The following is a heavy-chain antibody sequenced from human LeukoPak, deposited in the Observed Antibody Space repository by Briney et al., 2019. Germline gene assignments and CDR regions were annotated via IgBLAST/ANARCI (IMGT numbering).Heavy chain of an antibody. CDR3: AKDGNFDWLLPYYFDY. J-gene: IGHJ4*02. V-gene: IGHV3-23*01. D-gene: IGHD3-9*01. Sequence: GGSLRLSCAASGFTFSSYAMSWVRQAPGKGLEWVSAISGSGGSTYYVDSVKGRFTISRDNSKNTLYLQMNSLRAEDTAVYYCAKDGNFDWLLPYYFDYWGQGTLVTVSS. CDR1: GFTFSSYA. CDR2: ISGSGGST.